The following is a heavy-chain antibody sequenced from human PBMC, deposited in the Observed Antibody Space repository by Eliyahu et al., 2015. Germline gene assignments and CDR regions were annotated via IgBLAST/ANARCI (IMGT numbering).Heavy chain of an antibody. CDR1: GGPISSYF. Sequence: QVQLQESGPGLVKPSETLSLTCTVSGGPISSYFWSWIRQPAGKGLEWMGRVYPSGTSNYNPSMKSRVTMSVDSSKNQVSLKLSSVTAADTAMYYCARVESGWSDGFDVWGRGTLVTVSS. D-gene: IGHD6-19*01. V-gene: IGHV4-4*07. CDR2: VYPSGTS. CDR3: ARVESGWSDGFDV. J-gene: IGHJ3*01.